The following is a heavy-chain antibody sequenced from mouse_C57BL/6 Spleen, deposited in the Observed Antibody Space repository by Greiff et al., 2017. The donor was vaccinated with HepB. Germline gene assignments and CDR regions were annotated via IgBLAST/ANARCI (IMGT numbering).Heavy chain of an antibody. J-gene: IGHJ3*01. Sequence: VQLQQSGAELVMPGASVKLSCKASGYTFTSYWMHWVKQRPGQGLEWIGEIDPSDSYTNYNQKFKGKSTLTVDKSSSTAYMQLSSLTSEDSAVYYCARGGLLRSSCFAYWGQGTLVTVSA. CDR3: ARGGLLRSSCFAY. CDR2: IDPSDSYT. CDR1: GYTFTSYW. V-gene: IGHV1-69*01. D-gene: IGHD1-1*01.